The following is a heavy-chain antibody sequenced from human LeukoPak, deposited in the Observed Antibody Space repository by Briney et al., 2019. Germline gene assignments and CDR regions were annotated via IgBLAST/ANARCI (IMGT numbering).Heavy chain of an antibody. Sequence: SVKVSCKASGGTFSSYAISWVRQAPGQGLEWMGGIIPIFGTANYAQKFQGRVTITADESTSTAYMELSSLRSEDTAVYYCTTVILPAAMNPYYYYGMDVWGQGTTVTVSS. V-gene: IGHV1-69*13. D-gene: IGHD2-2*01. J-gene: IGHJ6*02. CDR3: TTVILPAAMNPYYYYGMDV. CDR2: IIPIFGTA. CDR1: GGTFSSYA.